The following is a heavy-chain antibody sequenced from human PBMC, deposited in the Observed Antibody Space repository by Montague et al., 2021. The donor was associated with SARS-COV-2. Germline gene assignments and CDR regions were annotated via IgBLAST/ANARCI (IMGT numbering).Heavy chain of an antibody. CDR3: ARDCRSSSCTNWGY. J-gene: IGHJ4*02. CDR1: GFSFSSSA. D-gene: IGHD2-2*01. V-gene: IGHV3-48*03. Sequence: SLRLSCAASGFSFSSSAMNWVRQAPGKGLEWLSYIGSSGENIDYADSVKGRFTISRDNAKNSLYLQMKSLRVEDTAVYYCARDCRSSSCTNWGYWGQGTLVTVSS. CDR2: IGSSGENI.